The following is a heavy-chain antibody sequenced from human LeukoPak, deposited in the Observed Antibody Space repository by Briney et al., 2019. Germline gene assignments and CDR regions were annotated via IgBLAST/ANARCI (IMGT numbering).Heavy chain of an antibody. V-gene: IGHV3-33*06. CDR3: AKDAPYARTWYYFDY. CDR2: IWSDGSNT. Sequence: GGSLRLSCAASGFTFDSYGMHWVRQAPGKGLEWVAVIWSDGSNTYYADSVKGRFTISRDTSKNTLYLQVNSLRAEDTAVYYCAKDAPYARTWYYFDYWGQGTLVTVSS. J-gene: IGHJ4*02. CDR1: GFTFDSYG. D-gene: IGHD2-2*01.